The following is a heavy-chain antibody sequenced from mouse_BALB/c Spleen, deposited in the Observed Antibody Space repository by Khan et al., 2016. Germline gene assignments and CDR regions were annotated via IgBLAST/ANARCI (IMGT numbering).Heavy chain of an antibody. J-gene: IGHJ2*01. D-gene: IGHD2-4*01. V-gene: IGHV9-3-1*01. CDR2: INTYTGES. CDR1: GYTFTDYG. CDR3: GKGFGDYGFFDF. Sequence: QIQLVQSGPELKKPGETVKISCKASGYTFTDYGMNWVKQAPGKGLKWMGRINTYTGESTYADDFKGRFAFALETSASTAYLQINNLKNEDTATYFCGKGFGDYGFFDFWGQGTTLTVSS.